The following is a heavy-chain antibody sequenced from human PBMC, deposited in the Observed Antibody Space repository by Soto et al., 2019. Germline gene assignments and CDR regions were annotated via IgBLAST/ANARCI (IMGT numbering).Heavy chain of an antibody. CDR3: ASPSSSWAEGYYYGMDV. D-gene: IGHD6-13*01. J-gene: IGHJ6*02. CDR2: IIPIFGTA. Sequence: QVQLVQSGAEVKKPGSSVKVSCKASGGTFSSYAISWVRQAHGQGLEWMGGIIPIFGTANYAQKFQGRVTITADESTSTAYMELSSLRSEDTAVYYCASPSSSWAEGYYYGMDVWGQGTTVTVSS. V-gene: IGHV1-69*01. CDR1: GGTFSSYA.